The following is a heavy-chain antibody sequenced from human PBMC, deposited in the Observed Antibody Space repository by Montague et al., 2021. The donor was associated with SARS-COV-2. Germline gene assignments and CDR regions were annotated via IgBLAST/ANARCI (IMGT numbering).Heavy chain of an antibody. CDR2: ISYSATS. V-gene: IGHV4-59*04. CDR3: ARLGITLGGVIVIRYYFDF. D-gene: IGHD3-16*02. J-gene: IGHJ4*02. Sequence: SETLSLTCTVPGSFISSSYWSWIRQPPGKGLEWIGSISYSATSYSNPSLKSRVTMSVDTSRNQLSLNLSSVTVADTAVYYCARLGITLGGVIVIRYYFDFWGQGTLVTVSS. CDR1: GSFISSSY.